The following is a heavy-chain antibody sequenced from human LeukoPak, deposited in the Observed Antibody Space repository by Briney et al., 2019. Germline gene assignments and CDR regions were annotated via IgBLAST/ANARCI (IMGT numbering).Heavy chain of an antibody. J-gene: IGHJ4*02. Sequence: SETLSLTCTVSGVSISSSNSYWGWIRQPPGKWLEWIGSIYYSGNTYYNASLKSQVSISIDTSKNQFSLRLTSVTAADTAVYYCARQSGSGLFILPGGQGTLVTVSS. D-gene: IGHD3/OR15-3a*01. CDR2: IYYSGNT. V-gene: IGHV4-39*01. CDR3: ARQSGSGLFILP. CDR1: GVSISSSNSY.